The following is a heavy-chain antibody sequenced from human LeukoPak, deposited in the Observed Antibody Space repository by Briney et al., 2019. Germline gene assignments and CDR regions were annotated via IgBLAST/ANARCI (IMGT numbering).Heavy chain of an antibody. CDR2: ISGIGSTT. D-gene: IGHD2-2*03. J-gene: IGHJ4*02. V-gene: IGHV3-23*01. CDR3: VKDGYCSSTSCYGPQYE. Sequence: GGSLRLSCAAAGFTFSAYAMSWVRQAPGKGLEWVSAISGIGSTTYYADSVKGRFTISRDNSKDSLYLQMSSLRAEDTAVYYCVKDGYCSSTSCYGPQYEWGQGTLVTVSS. CDR1: GFTFSAYA.